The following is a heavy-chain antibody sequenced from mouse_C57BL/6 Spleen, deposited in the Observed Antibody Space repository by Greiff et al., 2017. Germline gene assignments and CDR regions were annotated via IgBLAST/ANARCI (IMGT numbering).Heavy chain of an antibody. CDR2: IDPSDSYT. CDR1: GYTFTSYW. D-gene: IGHD2-4*01. V-gene: IGHV1-69*01. CDR3: ARHYDYDGFDY. J-gene: IGHJ2*01. Sequence: QVQLQQPGAELVMPGASVKLSCKASGYTFTSYWMHWVKQRPGQGLEWIGEIDPSDSYTNYNQKFKGKSTLTVDKSSSTAYMQLSSLTSEDSAVYYCARHYDYDGFDYWGQGTTLTVSS.